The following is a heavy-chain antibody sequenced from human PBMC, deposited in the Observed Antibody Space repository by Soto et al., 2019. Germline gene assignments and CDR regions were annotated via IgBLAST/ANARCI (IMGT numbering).Heavy chain of an antibody. V-gene: IGHV1-2*02. CDR2: FKPDGGGT. D-gene: IGHD3-3*01. CDR1: GYTFYHYY. J-gene: IGHJ4*01. CDR3: ARWVTLFAFGDVSALDI. Sequence: QVQLGQSGAEVKKPGASVRVSCKASGYTFYHYYIHWVRQAPGEGLEWMGWFKPDGGGTNIAHKFQDRVTITRDSSVTTSSIDLTRRRPGDTASYNRARWVTLFAFGDVSALDIWGQGEVVSVSS.